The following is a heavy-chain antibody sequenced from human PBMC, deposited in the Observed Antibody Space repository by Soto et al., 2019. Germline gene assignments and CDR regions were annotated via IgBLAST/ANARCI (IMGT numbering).Heavy chain of an antibody. D-gene: IGHD3-10*01. V-gene: IGHV3-23*01. CDR1: GFTFSSYA. J-gene: IGHJ4*02. CDR3: AKDSRVGFGDEHCYFDY. CDR2: ISGSGGST. Sequence: EVQLLESGGGLVQPGGSLRLSCAASGFTFSSYAMSWVRQAPGKGLEWVSAISGSGGSTYYADSVKGRFTIYRDNSENSLYQQRTSQRAEDTAVYCCAKDSRVGFGDEHCYFDYWGQGNLVTVSS.